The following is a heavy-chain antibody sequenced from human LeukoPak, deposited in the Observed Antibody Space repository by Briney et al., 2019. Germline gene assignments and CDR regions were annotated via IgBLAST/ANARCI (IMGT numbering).Heavy chain of an antibody. CDR3: ARIRYSGSTEGDY. J-gene: IGHJ4*02. Sequence: SGGSLRLSCAASGFTFSSYSMNWVRQAPGKGLEWVSAISSTGSDTYYADSVKGRFTISRDNAKNSLYLQMNSLRAEDTAVYYCARIRYSGSTEGDYWGQGTLVTVSS. D-gene: IGHD1-26*01. V-gene: IGHV3-21*06. CDR1: GFTFSSYS. CDR2: ISSTGSDT.